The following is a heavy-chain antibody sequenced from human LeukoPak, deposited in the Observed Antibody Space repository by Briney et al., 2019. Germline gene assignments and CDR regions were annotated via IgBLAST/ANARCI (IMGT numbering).Heavy chain of an antibody. CDR1: GGSISSSSYY. J-gene: IGHJ4*02. Sequence: SETLSLTCTVSGGSISSSSYYWGWIRQPPGKGLEWIGSNYYSGSTYYNPSLKSRVTISVDTSKNQFSLKLSSVTAADTAVYYCARTERGFRFDYWGQGTLVTVSS. CDR3: ARTERGFRFDY. CDR2: NYYSGST. V-gene: IGHV4-39*01.